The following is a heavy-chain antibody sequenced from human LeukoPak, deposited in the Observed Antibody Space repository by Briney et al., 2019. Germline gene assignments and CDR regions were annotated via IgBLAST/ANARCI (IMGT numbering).Heavy chain of an antibody. J-gene: IGHJ3*02. CDR1: GGSISSYY. CDR2: IYYSGST. D-gene: IGHD2-8*01. Sequence: SETLSLTCTVSGGSISSYYWSWIRQPPGKGLEWIGYIYYSGSTNYNPSLKSRVTISVDTSKNQFSLKLSSVTAADTAVYYCARVQYCTNGVCCQGDAFDIWGQGTMVTVSS. V-gene: IGHV4-59*08. CDR3: ARVQYCTNGVCCQGDAFDI.